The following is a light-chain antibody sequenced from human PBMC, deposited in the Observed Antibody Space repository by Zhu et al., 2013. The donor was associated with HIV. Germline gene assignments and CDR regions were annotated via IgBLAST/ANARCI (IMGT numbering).Light chain of an antibody. CDR3: SSHTSSSTAV. V-gene: IGLV2-14*01. Sequence: QSALTQPASVSGSLGQSLSISCTGTSSDIGRYNFVSWYQQYPGKAPKLIIYEVSNRPSEVSNRFSGSRSGNTASLTISGLQAEDEADYYCSSHTSSSTAVFGGGTKLTVL. CDR1: SSDIGRYNF. J-gene: IGLJ2*01. CDR2: EVS.